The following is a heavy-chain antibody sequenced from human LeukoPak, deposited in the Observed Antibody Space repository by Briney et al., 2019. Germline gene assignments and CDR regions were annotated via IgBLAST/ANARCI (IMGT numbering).Heavy chain of an antibody. D-gene: IGHD6-19*01. V-gene: IGHV3-21*01. CDR1: GFTFSSYS. Sequence: GRSLRLYCEASGFTFSSYSMTLVLQAPGKGLEWFSYISGGSGYLYYADSVKGRFTISRDNAKNSLYLQMNSLRPEDTAVYYCARAIAVAEGYWGQGTLVTVSP. CDR3: ARAIAVAEGY. J-gene: IGHJ4*02. CDR2: ISGGSGYL.